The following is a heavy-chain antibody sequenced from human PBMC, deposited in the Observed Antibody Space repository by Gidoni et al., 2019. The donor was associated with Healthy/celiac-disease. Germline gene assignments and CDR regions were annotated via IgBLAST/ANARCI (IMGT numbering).Heavy chain of an antibody. D-gene: IGHD5-12*01. Sequence: EVQLVESGGGLVKPGGSLRLSCAASGFTFSRYSMNWVSQAPGKGLEWVSSISSSSSYIYYADSVKGRFTISRDNAKNSLYLQMNSLRAEDTAVYYCARDPNSGYDYVWNYYYYYGMDVWGQGTTVTVSS. V-gene: IGHV3-21*01. CDR1: GFTFSRYS. J-gene: IGHJ6*02. CDR2: ISSSSSYI. CDR3: ARDPNSGYDYVWNYYYYYGMDV.